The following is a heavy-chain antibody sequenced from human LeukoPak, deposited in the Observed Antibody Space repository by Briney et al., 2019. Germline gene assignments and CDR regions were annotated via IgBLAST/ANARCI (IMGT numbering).Heavy chain of an antibody. CDR2: IYYSGST. D-gene: IGHD1-7*01. Sequence: PSETLSLTCTVSGGSISSYYWSWLRQPPGKGLEWLGNIYYSGSTNYNPSLRSRVTISVDTSKNQFSLKLSSVTAADTAVYYCARDLTGTTYVDYWGQGTLVTVSS. CDR3: ARDLTGTTYVDY. CDR1: GGSISSYY. V-gene: IGHV4-59*01. J-gene: IGHJ4*02.